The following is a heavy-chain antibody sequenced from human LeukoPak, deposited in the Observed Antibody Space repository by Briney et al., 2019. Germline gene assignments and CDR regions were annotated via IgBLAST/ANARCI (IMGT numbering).Heavy chain of an antibody. V-gene: IGHV4-30-4*01. J-gene: IGHJ5*02. CDR2: IYYSGST. CDR1: GGSISSGDYS. CDR3: AKGNYSYGDNWFDP. D-gene: IGHD5-18*01. Sequence: PSETLSLTCTVSGGSISSGDYSWSWIRQPPGKGLEWIGYIYYSGSTYYNPSLKSRVTISVDTSKNKFSLKLSSVPAADTAVYYCAKGNYSYGDNWFDPWGQGTLVTVSS.